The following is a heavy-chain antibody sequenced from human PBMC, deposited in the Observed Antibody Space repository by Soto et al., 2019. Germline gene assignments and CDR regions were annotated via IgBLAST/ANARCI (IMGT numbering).Heavy chain of an antibody. CDR3: ARDRVADSVGVPAETLDY. D-gene: IGHD2-2*01. J-gene: IGHJ4*02. CDR1: RYTFTSYC. V-gene: IGHV1-18*01. CDR2: ISAYNGNT. Sequence: GVPVKASCKASRYTFTSYCIRWVRQSPGQGLEWMGWISAYNGNTNYAQKLQGRVTMTTDTSTSTAYMEPRSLRSDDTAVYYCARDRVADSVGVPAETLDYWGQGTLVTVSS.